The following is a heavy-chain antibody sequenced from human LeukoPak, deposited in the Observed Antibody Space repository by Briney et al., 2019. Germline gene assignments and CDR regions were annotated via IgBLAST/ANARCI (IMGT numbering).Heavy chain of an antibody. CDR3: ASVGYCSGGSCSSP. V-gene: IGHV3-21*01. D-gene: IGHD2-15*01. CDR2: ISSSSSYI. Sequence: KPGGSLRLSCAASGFTFSSYSMNWVRQAPGKGLEWVSSISSSSSYIYYADSVKGRFTTSRDNAKNLLYLQMNSLRAEDTAVYYCASVGYCSGGSCSSPWGQGTLVTVSS. J-gene: IGHJ5*02. CDR1: GFTFSSYS.